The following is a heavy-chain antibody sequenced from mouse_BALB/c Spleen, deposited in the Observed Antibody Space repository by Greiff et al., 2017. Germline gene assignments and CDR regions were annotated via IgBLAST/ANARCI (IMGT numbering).Heavy chain of an antibody. V-gene: IGHV14-3*02. Sequence: VQLQQSGAELVKPGASVKLSCTASGFNIKDTYMHWVKQRPEQGLEWIGRIDPENGNTIYDPKFQGKASITADTSSNTAYLQLSSLTSEDTAVYYCARSRVLRLRGAMDYWGQGTSVTVSA. CDR3: ARSRVLRLRGAMDY. J-gene: IGHJ4*01. CDR1: GFNIKDTY. D-gene: IGHD1-2*01. CDR2: IDPENGNT.